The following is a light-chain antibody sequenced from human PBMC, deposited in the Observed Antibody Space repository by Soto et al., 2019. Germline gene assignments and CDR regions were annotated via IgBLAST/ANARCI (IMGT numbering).Light chain of an antibody. CDR2: DVS. CDR3: SSYTTSNTRQIV. CDR1: SSDGGGYNY. V-gene: IGLV2-14*03. J-gene: IGLJ1*01. Sequence: QATSVDVAARQMITNSTTGNSSDGGGYNYVSWYQHHPGKAPKLLIYDVSNRPSGISNRFSGSKSDNTASLTISGLQPEDEADYYCSSYTTSNTRQIVFGTGTKVTVL.